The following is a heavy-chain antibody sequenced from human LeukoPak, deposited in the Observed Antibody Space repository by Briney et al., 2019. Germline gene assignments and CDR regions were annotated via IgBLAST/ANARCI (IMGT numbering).Heavy chain of an antibody. V-gene: IGHV4-61*02. CDR2: IYTSGST. Sequence: PSQTLSLTCTVSGGSISSGSYYLSWIRQPAGKGLEWIGRIYTSGSTNYNPSLKSRVTISVDTSKNQFSLKLSSVTAADTAVYYCASIPSLEYYFDYWGQGTLVTVSS. CDR3: ASIPSLEYYFDY. J-gene: IGHJ4*02. D-gene: IGHD2-2*02. CDR1: GGSISSGSYY.